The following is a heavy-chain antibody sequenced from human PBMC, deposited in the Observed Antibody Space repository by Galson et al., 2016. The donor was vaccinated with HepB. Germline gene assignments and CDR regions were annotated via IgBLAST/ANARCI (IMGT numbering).Heavy chain of an antibody. CDR3: VRDARHSLVVTAIHFDY. CDR1: GFSFSSHW. V-gene: IGHV3-74*01. D-gene: IGHD2-21*02. CDR2: ISRDGSDT. Sequence: SLRLSCAASGFSFSSHWIHWVRQAPGKGLVWVSRISRDGSDTNYADFVKGRFTISRDNAKSTVDLQMNSLRADDTAVYYCVRDARHSLVVTAIHFDYWGQGTQVIVSS. J-gene: IGHJ4*02.